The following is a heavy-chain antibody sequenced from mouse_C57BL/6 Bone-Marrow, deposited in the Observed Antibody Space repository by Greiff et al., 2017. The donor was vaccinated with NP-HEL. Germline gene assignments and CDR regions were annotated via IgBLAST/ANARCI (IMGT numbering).Heavy chain of an antibody. CDR1: GYTFTDYN. J-gene: IGHJ4*01. V-gene: IGHV1-22*01. Sequence: VHVKQSGPELVKPGASVKMSCKASGYTFTDYNMHWVKQSHGKSLEWIGYINPNNGGTSYNQKFKGKATLTVNKSSSTAYMELRSLTSEDSAVYYCARRIYYGKYYAMDYWGQGTSVTVSS. CDR2: INPNNGGT. CDR3: ARRIYYGKYYAMDY. D-gene: IGHD2-1*01.